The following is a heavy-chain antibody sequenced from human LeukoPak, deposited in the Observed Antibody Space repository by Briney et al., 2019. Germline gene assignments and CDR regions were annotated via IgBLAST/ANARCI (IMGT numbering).Heavy chain of an antibody. V-gene: IGHV1-8*01. CDR3: AGGGRPFAGWRKYFDY. CDR2: MNPNSGNT. D-gene: IGHD1-14*01. J-gene: IGHJ4*02. Sequence: ASVKVSCKASGYTFTSYDINWVRQATGQGLEWMGWMNPNSGNTGYAQKFQGRVTMTRNTSISTAYMELSSLRSEDTAVYYCAGGGRPFAGWRKYFDYWGQGTLVTVSS. CDR1: GYTFTSYD.